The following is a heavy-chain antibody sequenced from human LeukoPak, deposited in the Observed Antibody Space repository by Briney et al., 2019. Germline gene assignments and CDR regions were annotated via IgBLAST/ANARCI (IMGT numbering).Heavy chain of an antibody. CDR3: AKDTEGYTYGYYYYGMDV. CDR1: GFTFDDYA. J-gene: IGHJ6*02. Sequence: GGSLRLSCAASGFTFDDYAMHWVRQAPGKGLEWVSLISGDSGSTYYADSAKGRFTISRDNSKNSLYLQMNSLRNDDTALYYCAKDTEGYTYGYYYYGMDVWGQGTTVTVSS. V-gene: IGHV3-43*02. CDR2: ISGDSGST. D-gene: IGHD5-18*01.